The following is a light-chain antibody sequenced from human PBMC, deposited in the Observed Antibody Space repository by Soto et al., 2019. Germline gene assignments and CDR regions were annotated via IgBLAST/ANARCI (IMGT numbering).Light chain of an antibody. CDR1: QNIGTS. CDR3: QQYGSSPPWT. Sequence: EIVLTQSPATLSLSPGERATLSCMAGQNIGTSLAWYQQRPGQAPRLLIYGASSRATGIPDRFSGSGSGTDFTLTISRLEPEDFAVYYCQQYGSSPPWTFGQGTKVDIK. V-gene: IGKV3-20*01. J-gene: IGKJ1*01. CDR2: GAS.